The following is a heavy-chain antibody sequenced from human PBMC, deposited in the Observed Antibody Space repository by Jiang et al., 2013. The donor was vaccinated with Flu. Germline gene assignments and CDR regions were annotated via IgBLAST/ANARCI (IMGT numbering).Heavy chain of an antibody. CDR2: IYYSGST. D-gene: IGHD3-10*01. V-gene: IGHV4-39*07. CDR1: GGSISSSSYY. J-gene: IGHJ5*02. CDR3: ARQYSLPGELTVWFDP. Sequence: LLKPSETLSLTCTVSGGSISSSSYYWGWIRQPPGKGLEWIGSIYYSGSTYYNPSLKSRVTISVDTSKNQFSLKLSSVTAADTAVYYCARQYSLPGELTVWFDPWGQGTLVTVSS.